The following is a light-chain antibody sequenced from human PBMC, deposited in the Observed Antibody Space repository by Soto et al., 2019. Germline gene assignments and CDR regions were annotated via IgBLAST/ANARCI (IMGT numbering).Light chain of an antibody. CDR3: QQGYT. V-gene: IGKV1-39*01. CDR2: AAS. Sequence: DIQMTQSPSSLSASVGDRVTITCRASQSISSYLNWYQQKPGKAPKLLIYAASSLQSGVPSRFSGSGSGTDFTLTISSLQPEDFATYYCQQGYTFGQGTKVDIK. CDR1: QSISSY. J-gene: IGKJ1*01.